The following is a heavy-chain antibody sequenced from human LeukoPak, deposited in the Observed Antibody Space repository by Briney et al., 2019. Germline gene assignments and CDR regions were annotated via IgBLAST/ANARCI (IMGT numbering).Heavy chain of an antibody. D-gene: IGHD3-22*01. J-gene: IGHJ4*02. CDR2: IYSGGST. Sequence: GGSLRLSCAASGFTVSSNYMSWVRQAPGKGLEGVSVIYSGGSTYYADSVKGRFTISRDNSKNTLYLQMNSLRAEDTAVYYCASRRGDYYDSSGPDYWGQGTLVTVSS. V-gene: IGHV3-66*01. CDR1: GFTVSSNY. CDR3: ASRRGDYYDSSGPDY.